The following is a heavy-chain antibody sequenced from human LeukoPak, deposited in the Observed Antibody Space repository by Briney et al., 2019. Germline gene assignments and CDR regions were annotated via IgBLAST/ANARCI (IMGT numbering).Heavy chain of an antibody. CDR1: GGSISSGGYY. V-gene: IGHV4-31*03. Sequence: PETLSLTCTVSGGSISSGGYYWSWIRQHPGKGLEWIGYIYYSGSTYYNPSLKSRVTISVDTSKNQFSLKLSSVTAADTAVYYCARDRGRTCMDVWGQRTTVTISS. CDR3: ARDRGRTCMDV. J-gene: IGHJ6*02. CDR2: IYYSGST. D-gene: IGHD2-8*01.